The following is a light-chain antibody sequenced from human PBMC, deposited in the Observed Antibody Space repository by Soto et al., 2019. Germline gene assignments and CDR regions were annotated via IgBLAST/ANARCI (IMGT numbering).Light chain of an antibody. CDR3: QQYINSTWT. V-gene: IGKV3-15*01. CDR1: QSVRSN. Sequence: IVLTQSPATLSVSPGGRATLSCRASQSVRSNLAWYQHKAGQAPRLLIHGASTRATGIPARFSGSGSGTEFTLTISSLQSEDFAVYYCQQYINSTWTFGQGTKVDIK. CDR2: GAS. J-gene: IGKJ1*01.